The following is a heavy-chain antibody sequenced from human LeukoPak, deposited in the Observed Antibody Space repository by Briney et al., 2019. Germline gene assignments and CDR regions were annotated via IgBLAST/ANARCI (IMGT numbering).Heavy chain of an antibody. CDR3: ARDGYYDSSGYYPEHFDY. J-gene: IGHJ4*02. CDR1: GYTFTNYA. V-gene: IGHV7-4-1*02. D-gene: IGHD3-22*01. Sequence: GASVKVSCKASGYTFTNYAMNWVRQAPGQGLEWMGWINTNTGRPTYAQDFTGRVVFSLDTSISTAYLQISSLKAEDTAVYYCARDGYYDSSGYYPEHFDYWGQGTLVTVSS. CDR2: INTNTGRP.